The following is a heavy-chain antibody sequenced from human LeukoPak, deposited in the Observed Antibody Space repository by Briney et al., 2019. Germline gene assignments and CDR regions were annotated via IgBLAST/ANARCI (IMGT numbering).Heavy chain of an antibody. Sequence: GGSLRLSCAASGFTFSSYAMGWVRQAPGKGLEWVSAISGSGGSTYYADSVKGRFTISRDNSKNTLYLQMNSLRAEDTAVYYCAKSLQGLGSEQFDYWGQGTLVTVSS. J-gene: IGHJ4*02. V-gene: IGHV3-23*01. CDR2: ISGSGGST. CDR3: AKSLQGLGSEQFDY. CDR1: GFTFSSYA. D-gene: IGHD4-17*01.